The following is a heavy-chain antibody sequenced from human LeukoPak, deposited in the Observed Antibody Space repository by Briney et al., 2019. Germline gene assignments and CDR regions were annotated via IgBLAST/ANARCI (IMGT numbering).Heavy chain of an antibody. J-gene: IGHJ4*02. Sequence: ASVKVSCKASGYTFTSYYMHWVRQAPGQGLEWMGIINPSGGSTSYAQRFQGRVTMTRDTSTSTVYMELSSLRSEDTAVYYCARVGFSDILTGYYDYWGQGTLVTVSS. V-gene: IGHV1-46*01. CDR3: ARVGFSDILTGYYDY. CDR1: GYTFTSYY. D-gene: IGHD3-9*01. CDR2: INPSGGST.